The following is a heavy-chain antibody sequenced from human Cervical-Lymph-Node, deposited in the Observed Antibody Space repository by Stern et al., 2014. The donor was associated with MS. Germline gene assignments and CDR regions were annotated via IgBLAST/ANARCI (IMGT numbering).Heavy chain of an antibody. D-gene: IGHD3-10*01. CDR2: IRHYASDK. CDR3: GRFTRGSPSDY. Sequence: EVQLVESGGGLVQPGESLTLSCVASGFTFSVYWMSWVRQAPGKGLAWVTNIRHYASDKYYVDSVNGRFTISRDNAKNSLYLQMNSLRGEDTAVYFCGRFTRGSPSDYCGQGTQVTVSP. CDR1: GFTFSVYW. J-gene: IGHJ4*02. V-gene: IGHV3-7*01.